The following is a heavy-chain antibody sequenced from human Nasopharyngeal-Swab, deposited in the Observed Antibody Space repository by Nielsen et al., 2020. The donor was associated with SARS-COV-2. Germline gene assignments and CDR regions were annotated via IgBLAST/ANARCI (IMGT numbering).Heavy chain of an antibody. V-gene: IGHV5-10-1*01. Sequence: GESLKISCKGSGYSFTSYWISWVRQMPGKGLEWMGRIDPSDSYTNYSPSFQGHVTISAGKSISTAYLQWSSLKASDTAMYYCARQYCGGDCDFDYWGQGTLVTVSS. D-gene: IGHD2-21*01. CDR1: GYSFTSYW. CDR2: IDPSDSYT. CDR3: ARQYCGGDCDFDY. J-gene: IGHJ4*02.